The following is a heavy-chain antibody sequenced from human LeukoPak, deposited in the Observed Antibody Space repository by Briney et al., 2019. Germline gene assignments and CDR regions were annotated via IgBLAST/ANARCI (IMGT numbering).Heavy chain of an antibody. D-gene: IGHD5-18*01. V-gene: IGHV1-46*01. J-gene: IGHJ4*02. CDR1: GYTFTSYY. CDR3: ARGTGEGYSYGRYYFDY. CDR2: INPSDSST. Sequence: ASVKVSCKASGYTFTSYYMHWVRQAPGQGLEWMGIINPSDSSTSYAQKFQGRVTMTRDTSISTAYMELSRLRSDDTAVYYCARGTGEGYSYGRYYFDYWGQGTLVTVSS.